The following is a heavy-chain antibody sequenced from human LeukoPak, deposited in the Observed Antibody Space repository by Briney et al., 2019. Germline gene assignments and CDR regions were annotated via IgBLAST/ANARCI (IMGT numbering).Heavy chain of an antibody. CDR1: GFTFSGDW. D-gene: IGHD3-22*01. V-gene: IGHV4-4*07. J-gene: IGHJ6*04. CDR2: IHTNGST. Sequence: GSLRLSCAASGFTFSGDWMIWVRQAPGKGLEWIGLIHTNGSTNYNPSLKSRVTMSVDTSKNQFSLKLSSVTAADTAVYYCARERYYYDSSGYQWMDVWGKGTTVTISS. CDR3: ARERYYYDSSGYQWMDV.